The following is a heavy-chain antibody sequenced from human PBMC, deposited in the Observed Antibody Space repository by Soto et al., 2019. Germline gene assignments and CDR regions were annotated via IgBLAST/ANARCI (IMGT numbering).Heavy chain of an antibody. V-gene: IGHV1-18*01. CDR2: ISDYNGNT. Sequence: ASVKVSCKASGYRFTTYGISWVRQAPGQGLEWMGWISDYNGNTNYEKKFQGRVTMTTDTSTRTAFMELKSLRSDDTAVYYCAREGYYPGSESYSPPLYYGMDVWGQGTPVTVSS. J-gene: IGHJ6*02. D-gene: IGHD3-10*01. CDR3: AREGYYPGSESYSPPLYYGMDV. CDR1: GYRFTTYG.